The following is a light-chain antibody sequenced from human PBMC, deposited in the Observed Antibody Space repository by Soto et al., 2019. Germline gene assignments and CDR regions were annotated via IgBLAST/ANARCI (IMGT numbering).Light chain of an antibody. J-gene: IGKJ1*01. CDR3: QQSYSTTWT. Sequence: EIVLTQSPGNLSVSPGESATLSCRASQSVGPNLVWYQQKFGQAPRLLIYGVPTRATGVPARFSGSGSETDFTLTISSLQPEDFATYSCQQSYSTTWTFGQGTKVDIK. CDR1: QSVGPN. CDR2: GVP. V-gene: IGKV3-15*01.